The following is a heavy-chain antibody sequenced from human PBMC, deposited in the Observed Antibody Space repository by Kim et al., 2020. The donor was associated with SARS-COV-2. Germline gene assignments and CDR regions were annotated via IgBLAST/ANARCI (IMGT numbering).Heavy chain of an antibody. J-gene: IGHJ6*02. CDR3: ARDLRYFDEYYYYGMDV. CDR2: IKQDGSEK. D-gene: IGHD3-9*01. V-gene: IGHV3-7*01. CDR1: GFTFSSYW. Sequence: GGSLRLSCAASGFTFSSYWMSWVRQAPGKGLEWVANIKQDGSEKYYVDSVKGRFTISRDNAKNSLYLQMNSLRAEDTAVYYCARDLRYFDEYYYYGMDVWGQGSTVTVSS.